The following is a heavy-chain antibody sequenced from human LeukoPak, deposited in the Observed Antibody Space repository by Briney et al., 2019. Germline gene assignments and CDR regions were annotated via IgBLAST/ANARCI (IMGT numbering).Heavy chain of an antibody. V-gene: IGHV3-9*01. Sequence: GRSLRLSCAASGFSFDDHAMHWVRQAPGKGLEWVSGISWNSGSIGYADSVKGRFTISRDNAKNSLYLQMNSLRAEDTASYYCAKDESTSPYFYYYMDVWGKGTTVTVSS. CDR1: GFSFDDHA. CDR2: ISWNSGSI. J-gene: IGHJ6*03. D-gene: IGHD2-2*01. CDR3: AKDESTSPYFYYYMDV.